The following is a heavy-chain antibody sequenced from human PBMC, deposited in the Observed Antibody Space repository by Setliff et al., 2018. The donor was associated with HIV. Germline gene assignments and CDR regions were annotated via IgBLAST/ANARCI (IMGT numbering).Heavy chain of an antibody. Sequence: PSETLSLTCAVSGGSISSGTWWSWVRQPPGKGLEWIGEIYHNGNTNYNPSVRSRVSISEDKSKNQFSLKRRSVTAADTAVYYCGRIPVGGHWYFDLWGRGSLLTVCS. V-gene: IGHV4-4*02. D-gene: IGHD3-16*01. CDR2: IYHNGNT. J-gene: IGHJ2*01. CDR1: GGSISSGTW. CDR3: GRIPVGGHWYFDL.